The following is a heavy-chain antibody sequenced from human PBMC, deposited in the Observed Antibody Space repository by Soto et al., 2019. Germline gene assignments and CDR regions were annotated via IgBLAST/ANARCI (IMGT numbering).Heavy chain of an antibody. J-gene: IGHJ4*02. CDR1: GFTFSNYG. V-gene: IGHV3-33*01. CDR2: IWYDESDK. D-gene: IGHD5-12*01. CDR3: ARGSEYDSVYGLDY. Sequence: QVQLVESGGGVVQPGRSLRLPCAASGFTFSNYGMHWVRQAPGKGLEWVAGIWYDESDKDYVDSVKGRFTISRDTSKKTLYLLMNSLRVEDTAVYYCARGSEYDSVYGLDYWGQGTLVTVSS.